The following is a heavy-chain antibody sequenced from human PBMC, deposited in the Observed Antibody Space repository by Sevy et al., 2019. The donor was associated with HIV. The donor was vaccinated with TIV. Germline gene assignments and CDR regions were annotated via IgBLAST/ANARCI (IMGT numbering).Heavy chain of an antibody. J-gene: IGHJ6*02. Sequence: GGSLRLSCAASGFTFSSYGMHWVRQAPGKGLEWVAVIWYDGSNKYYADSVKGRFTISRDNSKNTLYLQMNSLRAEDTAVYYCAGDARGPAAPYYYGMDVWGQGTTVTVSS. CDR2: IWYDGSNK. V-gene: IGHV3-33*01. D-gene: IGHD6-13*01. CDR1: GFTFSSYG. CDR3: AGDARGPAAPYYYGMDV.